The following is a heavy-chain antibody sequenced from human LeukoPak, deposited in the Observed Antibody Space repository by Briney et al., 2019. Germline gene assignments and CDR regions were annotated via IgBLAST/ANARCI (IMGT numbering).Heavy chain of an antibody. D-gene: IGHD2-21*01. J-gene: IGHJ5*02. CDR1: GYTFTRYY. CDR2: INPSGGGT. Sequence: ASVKVSCKASGYTFTRYYMHWVRQAPGQGLEWMGIINPSGGGTSYAQKFQGRVTMTRDTSTSTVYMELSSLRSEDTAVYYCARAGHMKWFDPWGQGTLVTVSS. CDR3: ARAGHMKWFDP. V-gene: IGHV1-46*01.